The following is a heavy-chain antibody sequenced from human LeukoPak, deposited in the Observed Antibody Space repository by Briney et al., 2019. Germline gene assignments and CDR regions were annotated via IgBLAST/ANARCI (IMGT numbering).Heavy chain of an antibody. CDR1: GFKFSGYW. Sequence: GSLRLSCVASGFKFSGYWMTWVRHTPGKGLEWVSYISSSSSTIYYADSVKGRFTISRDNAKNSLYLQMNSLRAEDTAVYYCARRMTSGAFDIWGQGTMVTVSS. V-gene: IGHV3-48*04. CDR2: ISSSSSTI. D-gene: IGHD2-15*01. J-gene: IGHJ3*02. CDR3: ARRMTSGAFDI.